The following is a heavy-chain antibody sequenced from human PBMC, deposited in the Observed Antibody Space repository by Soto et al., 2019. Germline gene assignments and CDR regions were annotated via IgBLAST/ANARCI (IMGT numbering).Heavy chain of an antibody. V-gene: IGHV3-23*01. CDR2: ISGSGGST. CDR3: ANSRGYSYGSYYFDY. Sequence: GGSLRLSCAASGFTFSSYAMSWVRQAPGKGLEWVSAISGSGGSTYYADSVKGRFTISRDNSKNTLYLQMNSLRAEDTAVYYCANSRGYSYGSYYFDYWGQGTLVTVSS. D-gene: IGHD5-18*01. J-gene: IGHJ4*02. CDR1: GFTFSSYA.